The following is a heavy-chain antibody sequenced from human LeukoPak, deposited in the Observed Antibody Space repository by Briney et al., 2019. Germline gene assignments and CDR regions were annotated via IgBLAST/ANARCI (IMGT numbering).Heavy chain of an antibody. J-gene: IGHJ5*02. D-gene: IGHD5-12*01. Sequence: GASVKVSCKASGGTFSSYTISWVRQAPGQGLEWMGRIIPILGIANYAQKFQGRVTITADKSTSTAYMELSSLRSEDTAVYYCATSYDFSAENWFDPWGQGTLVTVSS. CDR1: GGTFSSYT. CDR2: IIPILGIA. CDR3: ATSYDFSAENWFDP. V-gene: IGHV1-69*02.